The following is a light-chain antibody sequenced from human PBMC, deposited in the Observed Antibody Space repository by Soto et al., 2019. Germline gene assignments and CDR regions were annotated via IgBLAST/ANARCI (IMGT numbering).Light chain of an antibody. J-gene: IGLJ1*01. Sequence: SEPGSVCGSPGQSITISCTGTSSDVGSYNLVSWYQQHPGEAPKLMIYEDTKRPSGVSYRFSASKSGNTASLTISGLQAEDEDDYYCCSYASGFTHDLGAGPKVP. CDR2: EDT. CDR1: SSDVGSYNL. CDR3: CSYASGFTHD. V-gene: IGLV2-23*01.